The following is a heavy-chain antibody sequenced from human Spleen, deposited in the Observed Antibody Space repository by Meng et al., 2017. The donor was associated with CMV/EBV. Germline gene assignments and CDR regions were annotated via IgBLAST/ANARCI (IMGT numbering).Heavy chain of an antibody. CDR1: GFTFDDYG. CDR2: ISSSGSTI. CDR3: ARGYDFWSGYSADYYGMDV. D-gene: IGHD3-3*01. Sequence: GGSLRLSCAASGFTFDDYGMSWVRQAPGKGLEWVSYISSSGSTIYYADSVKGRFTISRDNAKNSLYLQMNSLRAEDTAVYYCARGYDFWSGYSADYYGMDVWGQGTTVTVSS. J-gene: IGHJ6*02. V-gene: IGHV3-48*03.